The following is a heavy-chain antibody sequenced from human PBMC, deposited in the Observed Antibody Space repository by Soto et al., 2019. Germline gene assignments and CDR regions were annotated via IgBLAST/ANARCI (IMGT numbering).Heavy chain of an antibody. V-gene: IGHV3-48*03. Sequence: GGSLRLSCAASGFTFSNYEMNWVRRAPGKGLEWVSYISSTSSVKYYADSVKGRFTISRDNAKKSLYLQMKNLRPEDTAVYYCAGDQGGTYQNWFDPWGQGALVTVSS. CDR2: ISSTSSVK. CDR1: GFTFSNYE. D-gene: IGHD1-26*01. CDR3: AGDQGGTYQNWFDP. J-gene: IGHJ5*02.